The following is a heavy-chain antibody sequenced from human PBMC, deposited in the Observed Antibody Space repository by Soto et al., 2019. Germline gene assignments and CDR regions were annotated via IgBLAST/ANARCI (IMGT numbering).Heavy chain of an antibody. Sequence: EVQLLESGGGLVQPGGSLRLSCAASGFTFSSYTMSWVRQGPGKGLEWVSGISSSGGSTVYADSVKGRFTISRDNFKNTLYLQVNSLRAEDTGVYYCAKGWGDYWGQGTPVTVSS. CDR3: AKGWGDY. CDR2: ISSSGGST. D-gene: IGHD7-27*01. CDR1: GFTFSSYT. V-gene: IGHV3-23*01. J-gene: IGHJ4*02.